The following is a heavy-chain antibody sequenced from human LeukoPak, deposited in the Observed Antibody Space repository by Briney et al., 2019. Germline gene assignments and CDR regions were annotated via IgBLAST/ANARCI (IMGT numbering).Heavy chain of an antibody. Sequence: SETLSLTCTVSTGSISHYYWSWIRQPPGKGLEWIGNFYYSGSTNYNPSLKSRVTMSVDTSKNQFSLKLSSVTAADTAVYYCARDTSGYDIAFDIWGQGTMVTVSS. J-gene: IGHJ3*02. CDR3: ARDTSGYDIAFDI. CDR2: FYYSGST. D-gene: IGHD5-12*01. CDR1: TGSISHYY. V-gene: IGHV4-59*12.